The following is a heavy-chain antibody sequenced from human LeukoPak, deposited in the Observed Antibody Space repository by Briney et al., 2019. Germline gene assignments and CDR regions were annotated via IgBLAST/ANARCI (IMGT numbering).Heavy chain of an antibody. CDR2: IYYSGST. J-gene: IGHJ4*02. Sequence: SETLSLTCTVSGGSISSYYWSWIRQPPGKGLEWIGYIYYSGSTNYNPSLKSRATISVDTSKNQFSLKLSSVTAADTAVYYCARVTIAAAGTVPFDFWGQGTLVTVSS. D-gene: IGHD6-13*01. CDR3: ARVTIAAAGTVPFDF. V-gene: IGHV4-59*01. CDR1: GGSISSYY.